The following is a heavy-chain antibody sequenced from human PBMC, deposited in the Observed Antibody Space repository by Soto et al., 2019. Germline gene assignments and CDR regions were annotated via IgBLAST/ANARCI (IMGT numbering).Heavy chain of an antibody. V-gene: IGHV5-51*01. CDR3: ASQFGIHGVSPYFDP. CDR1: GYNFNNYW. J-gene: IGHJ5*02. CDR2: TFPGGSDT. Sequence: GESLKISCQGSGYNFNNYWIAWVRQMPGKGLEWMGITFPGGSDTVYSPSFQGQVTISVDRSINTAYLQRTDLKASDTALYYCASQFGIHGVSPYFDPWVQGTLVTV. D-gene: IGHD3-9*01.